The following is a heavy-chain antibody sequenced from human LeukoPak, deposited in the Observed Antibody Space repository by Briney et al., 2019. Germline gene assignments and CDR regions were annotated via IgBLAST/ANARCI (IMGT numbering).Heavy chain of an antibody. CDR3: AREMVLPYYYYGMDV. D-gene: IGHD2/OR15-2a*01. CDR1: GYTFTGYY. J-gene: IGHJ6*02. CDR2: INPNSGGT. Sequence: GASVNDSCKASGYTFTGYYMHWVRQAPGQGLEWMGWINPNSGGTNYAQKFQGWVTMTRDTSISTAYMELSRLRSDDTAVYYCAREMVLPYYYYGMDVWGQGTTVTVSS. V-gene: IGHV1-2*04.